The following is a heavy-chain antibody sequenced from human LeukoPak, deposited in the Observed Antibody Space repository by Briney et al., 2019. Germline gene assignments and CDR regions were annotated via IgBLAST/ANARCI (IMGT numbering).Heavy chain of an antibody. CDR1: GDSISPYY. D-gene: IGHD5-12*01. Sequence: SETLSLTCTVSGDSISPYYWSWIRQPPGKGLEWIGYIYYTGSGSTSNNPSLKSRVTISVDTSKNQFSLKLSSVTAADTAVYYCARVRGEWLRYFDYWGQGTLVTVSS. CDR3: ARVRGEWLRYFDY. J-gene: IGHJ4*02. V-gene: IGHV4-59*12. CDR2: IYYTGSGST.